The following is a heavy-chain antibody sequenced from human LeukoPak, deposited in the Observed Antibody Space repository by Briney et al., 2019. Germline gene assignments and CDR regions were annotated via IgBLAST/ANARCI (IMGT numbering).Heavy chain of an antibody. V-gene: IGHV6-1*01. Sequence: SQTLSHTCSISGDSVSSNSAIWNWIRQSPSRGLEWLGRTYYRSKWYNDYAESVKSRITISPDTSRKQFSLQLNSVTPEDTAMYYCARRRTTGDFDYWGQGTLGTVSS. CDR3: ARRRTTGDFDY. D-gene: IGHD1-1*01. J-gene: IGHJ4*02. CDR2: TYYRSKWYN. CDR1: GDSVSSNSAI.